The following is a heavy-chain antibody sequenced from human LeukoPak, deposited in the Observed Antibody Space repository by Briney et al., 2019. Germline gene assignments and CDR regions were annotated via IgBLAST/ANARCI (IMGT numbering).Heavy chain of an antibody. V-gene: IGHV1-46*01. CDR2: INPTAGST. CDR1: GYTFISYY. Sequence: GASVKVSCKASGYTFISYYIHWVRQAPGQGLEWMGIINPTAGSTYYAQKFQGRGSMTRDMSTSTVYMELSSLRSEDTVVYYCARDMGGLIKKNYFDYLGQGTLVTVSS. D-gene: IGHD3-10*01. CDR3: ARDMGGLIKKNYFDY. J-gene: IGHJ4*02.